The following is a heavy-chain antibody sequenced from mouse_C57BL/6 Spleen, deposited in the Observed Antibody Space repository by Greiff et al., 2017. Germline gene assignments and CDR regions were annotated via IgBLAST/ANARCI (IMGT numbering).Heavy chain of an antibody. J-gene: IGHJ1*03. D-gene: IGHD1-1*01. CDR2: ISSGGSYT. Sequence: EVQLVESGGDLVKPGGSLKLSCAASGFTFSSYGMSWVRQTPDKRLEWVATISSGGSYTYYPDSVKGRFTISRDNAKNTLYLQMSSLKSEDTAMYYCARHHTVVATDWYFDVWGTGTTVTVSS. V-gene: IGHV5-6*01. CDR3: ARHHTVVATDWYFDV. CDR1: GFTFSSYG.